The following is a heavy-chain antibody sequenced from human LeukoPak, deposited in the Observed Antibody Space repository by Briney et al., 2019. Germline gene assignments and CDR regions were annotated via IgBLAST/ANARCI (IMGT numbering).Heavy chain of an antibody. CDR3: AKSGSRVGATVAGFDI. V-gene: IGHV3-74*01. J-gene: IGHJ3*02. CDR2: INSDGSRT. CDR1: GFTFSSYW. D-gene: IGHD1-26*01. Sequence: GGSLRLSCAASGFTFSSYWMHWVRQAPGKGLVWVSRINSDGSRTSYADSVKCRFTISRDNAKNTLYLKMNSLRAEDTAVYYCAKSGSRVGATVAGFDIWGQGTMVTVSS.